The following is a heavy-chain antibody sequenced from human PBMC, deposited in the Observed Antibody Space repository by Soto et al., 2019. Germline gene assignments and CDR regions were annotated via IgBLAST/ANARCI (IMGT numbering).Heavy chain of an antibody. Sequence: GGSLRLSCAAAGFDFEDFAMHWVRQAPGKGLEWVSLINSDGTDSYYMDSVRGRFTISRDNGKDSLYLQMDRLRPEDTAFYFCAKALYYYDSSPLDHWGQGTLVTVSS. J-gene: IGHJ4*02. V-gene: IGHV3-43D*04. D-gene: IGHD3-22*01. CDR1: GFDFEDFA. CDR3: AKALYYYDSSPLDH. CDR2: INSDGTDS.